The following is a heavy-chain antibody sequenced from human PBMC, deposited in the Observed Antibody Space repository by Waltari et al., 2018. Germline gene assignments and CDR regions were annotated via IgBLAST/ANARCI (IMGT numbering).Heavy chain of an antibody. CDR1: GGSFIGYY. CDR3: ARQPRIIVTPYYNYRDV. V-gene: IGHV4-34*01. J-gene: IGHJ6*03. CDR2: IDHSGNT. Sequence: QVQLQQWGAGLLKPSETLSLTCAVQGGSFIGYYWGWIRQSSGKGLEWIGEIDHSGNTNYHPSLKRRVTISQDTSRIHFFLKLNSVTAADTAVYYCARQPRIIVTPYYNYRDVWGKGTTVTVSS. D-gene: IGHD3-22*01.